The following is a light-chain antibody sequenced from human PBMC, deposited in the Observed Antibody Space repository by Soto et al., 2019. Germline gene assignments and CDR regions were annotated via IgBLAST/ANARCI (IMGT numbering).Light chain of an antibody. V-gene: IGKV3-20*01. CDR3: QQYDSSRWT. CDR1: QSVSSAY. J-gene: IGKJ1*01. Sequence: EIVLTQSPGTLSLSPGERATLSCRASQSVSSAYLAWYQQKLGQAPRLLIYGSSNRATGIPDRFSGSGSGTDFTFTISRLEPEDFAVYYCQQYDSSRWTFGQGTKVEIK. CDR2: GSS.